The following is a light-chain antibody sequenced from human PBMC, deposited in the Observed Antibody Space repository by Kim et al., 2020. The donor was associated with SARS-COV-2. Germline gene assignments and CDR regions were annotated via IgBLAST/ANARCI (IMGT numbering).Light chain of an antibody. J-gene: IGKJ4*01. Sequence: EIVMTQSPATLSVSPGERATLSCRASQSVSSNLAWYQQQPGQAPRLLIYGASTRATGITARCSGSGSGTAFTLTISSLQSEDFAVYYCQQYNNWPPLTFGGGTKVDIK. CDR3: QQYNNWPPLT. V-gene: IGKV3-15*01. CDR1: QSVSSN. CDR2: GAS.